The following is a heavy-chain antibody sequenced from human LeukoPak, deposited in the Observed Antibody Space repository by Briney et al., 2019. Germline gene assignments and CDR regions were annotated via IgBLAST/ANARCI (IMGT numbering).Heavy chain of an antibody. J-gene: IGHJ4*02. Sequence: GGSLGLSCAASGLTFSKYAMSWVRQAPGKGLEWVSTISGSGGSTYYADSVKGRFTISRDNSKNTLYLQMNSLRAEDTAVYYCAKDLGREVSDSSVDYWGQGTLVTVSS. V-gene: IGHV3-23*01. CDR1: GLTFSKYA. D-gene: IGHD3-16*01. CDR3: AKDLGREVSDSSVDY. CDR2: ISGSGGST.